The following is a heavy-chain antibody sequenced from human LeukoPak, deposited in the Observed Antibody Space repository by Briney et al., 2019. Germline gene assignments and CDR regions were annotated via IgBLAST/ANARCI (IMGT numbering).Heavy chain of an antibody. CDR2: ISSSSTI. D-gene: IGHD1-26*01. Sequence: GGSLRLSCAASGFTFSTYSMNWVRQAPGKGLEWVSYISSSSTIYYADSVKGRFTISRDNGKNSLYLQMNSLRAEDTAVYYGIVGAANFDYWGQGTLVTVSS. J-gene: IGHJ4*02. CDR1: GFTFSTYS. V-gene: IGHV3-48*01. CDR3: IVGAANFDY.